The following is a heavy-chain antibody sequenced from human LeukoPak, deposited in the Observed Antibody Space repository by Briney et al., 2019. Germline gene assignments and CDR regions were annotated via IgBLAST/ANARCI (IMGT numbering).Heavy chain of an antibody. J-gene: IGHJ4*02. CDR1: GFTFSSYA. CDR3: AKKFAVGGPNFFDY. Sequence: GGSLRLSCAASGFTFSSYAMSWVRQAPGKGLEWVSSISAGGADTYYADSVKGRFTISRDNSKNTLYLQMNSLRAENTALYYCAKKFAVGGPNFFDYWGQGTQVTVSS. D-gene: IGHD6-19*01. CDR2: ISAGGADT. V-gene: IGHV3-23*01.